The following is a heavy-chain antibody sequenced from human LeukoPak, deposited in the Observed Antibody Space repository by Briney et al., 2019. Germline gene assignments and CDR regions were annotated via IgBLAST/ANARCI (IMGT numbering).Heavy chain of an antibody. V-gene: IGHV3-30*04. D-gene: IGHD1-26*01. CDR2: ISYDGSNK. CDR3: ARAPKVGSYPGPFDI. J-gene: IGHJ3*02. CDR1: DFTFGSYA. Sequence: GGSLRLSCSPSDFTFGSYAMHKGREAPGKGLYRVAVISYDGSNKYYADSVKGRFTISRDNSKNTLYLQMNSLRAEDTAVYYCARAPKVGSYPGPFDIWGQGTMVTVSS.